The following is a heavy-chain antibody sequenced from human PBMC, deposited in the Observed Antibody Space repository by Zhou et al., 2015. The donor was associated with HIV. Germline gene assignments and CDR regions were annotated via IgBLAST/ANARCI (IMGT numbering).Heavy chain of an antibody. CDR2: LFGTQ. CDR3: ARDDSSGYHSFDY. CDR1: GDTFSTYS. V-gene: IGHV1-69*05. D-gene: IGHD3-22*01. Sequence: GAEVKKPGSSVKVPCKTSGDTFSTYSVSRVRQAPGRGLGWRGGLFGTQNDAQEFQGRVTMTTDTSTSTGYMELRSLRSDDTATYFCARDDSSGYHSFDYWGQGTLVTVS. J-gene: IGHJ4*02.